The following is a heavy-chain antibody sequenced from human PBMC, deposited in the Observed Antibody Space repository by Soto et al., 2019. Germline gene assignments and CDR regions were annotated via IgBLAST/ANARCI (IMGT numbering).Heavy chain of an antibody. CDR3: AKRSSSSTFDY. D-gene: IGHD6-6*01. CDR2: ISGSDDST. J-gene: IGHJ4*02. Sequence: EVQLLESGGGLVQPGESLRLSCAASGFTFSSYAMSWVRQDPGKGLEWVSVISGSDDSTYYADSVKGRFTISRDNSKNTLYLQMNTLIAEDTAVYYCAKRSSSSTFDYWGQGTLVTVSS. V-gene: IGHV3-23*01. CDR1: GFTFSSYA.